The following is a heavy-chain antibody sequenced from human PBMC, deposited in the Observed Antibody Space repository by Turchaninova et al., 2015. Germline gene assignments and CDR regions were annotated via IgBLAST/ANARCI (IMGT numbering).Heavy chain of an antibody. V-gene: IGHV4-39*07. CDR1: GGSISSSRYH. J-gene: IGHJ4*02. CDR2: ISYSGST. D-gene: IGHD1-7*01. Sequence: QLQLQASAPGRVKPSETLPLTCTVSGGSISSSRYHWGWLRQPPGEGLEYIGSISYSGSTYYNPSLKSRVTLSVDTSKNQFSLKLSSVTAADTAVYYCAKLPEEDYWGQGTLVTVSS. CDR3: AKLPEEDY.